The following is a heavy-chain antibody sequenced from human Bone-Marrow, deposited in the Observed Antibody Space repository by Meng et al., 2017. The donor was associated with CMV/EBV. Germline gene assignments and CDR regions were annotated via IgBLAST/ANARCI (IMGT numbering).Heavy chain of an antibody. J-gene: IGHJ2*01. V-gene: IGHV4-30-4*08. CDR3: ARVYDYDYVWGSYRQDWYFDL. D-gene: IGHD3-16*02. Sequence: GSGPGPVEPSHALSLTCTVSGGSISSGEYYWSWIRKPPGKGLEWIGYIYYSGSTYYNPSLKSRVTISVDTSKNQFSLKLSSVTAADTAVYYCARVYDYDYVWGSYRQDWYFDLWGRGTLVTVSS. CDR2: IYYSGST. CDR1: GGSISSGEYY.